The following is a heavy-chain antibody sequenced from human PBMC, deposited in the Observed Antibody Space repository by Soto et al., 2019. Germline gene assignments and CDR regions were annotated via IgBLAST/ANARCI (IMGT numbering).Heavy chain of an antibody. CDR2: IYYSGST. D-gene: IGHD3-22*01. J-gene: IGHJ6*02. CDR3: ARDFTGVYYDSSGYRYYGMDV. CDR1: GGSISSGGYY. V-gene: IGHV4-31*03. Sequence: SETLSLTCTVSGGSISSGGYYWSWIRQHPGKGLEWIGYIYYSGSTYYNPSLKSRVTISVDTSKNQFSLKLSSVTAADTAVYYCARDFTGVYYDSSGYRYYGMDVWGQGTTVTVSS.